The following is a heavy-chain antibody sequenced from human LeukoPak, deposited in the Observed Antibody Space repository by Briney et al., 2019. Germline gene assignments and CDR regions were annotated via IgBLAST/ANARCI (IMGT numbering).Heavy chain of an antibody. Sequence: PSETLSLTCTVSGYSISSGYYWGWIRQPPGKGLEWIGSIYHSGSTYYNPSLRSRVTISVDTSKNQFSLKLSSVTAADTAVYYCAKNAGRAVYHYYYYGMDVWGQGTTVTVSS. CDR1: GYSISSGYY. V-gene: IGHV4-38-2*02. CDR3: AKNAGRAVYHYYYYGMDV. CDR2: IYHSGST. J-gene: IGHJ6*02. D-gene: IGHD1-14*01.